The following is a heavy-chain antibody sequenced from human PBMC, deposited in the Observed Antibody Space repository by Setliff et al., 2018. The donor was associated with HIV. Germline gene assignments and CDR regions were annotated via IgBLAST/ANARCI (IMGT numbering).Heavy chain of an antibody. CDR3: ARDRGGSYTPLDF. V-gene: IGHV3-48*01. CDR2: ISGNSGAV. Sequence: PVESLKISCAASGFTFSSYSMNWVRQAPGKGLEWVSFISGNSGAVTYADSVKGRFTISRDNARNSLYLQLNSLRAEDTAVYYCARDRGGSYTPLDFWGQGTLVTVSS. J-gene: IGHJ4*02. CDR1: GFTFSSYS. D-gene: IGHD1-26*01.